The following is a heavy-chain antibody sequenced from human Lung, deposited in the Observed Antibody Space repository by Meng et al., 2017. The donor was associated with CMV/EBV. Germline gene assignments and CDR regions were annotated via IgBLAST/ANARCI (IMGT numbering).Heavy chain of an antibody. CDR2: IHPSGGRA. V-gene: IGHV1-46*01. Sequence: ASVKVSCKASGSTVSSTSIHWVRQAPGQGLEWMGMIHPSGGRARYAQKFQGRVTMTMDTSTSTVYMEMTSLRSEDTAVYYCARDFKNSVYDFCVDVWGQGTTVTVSS. CDR3: ARDFKNSVYDFCVDV. D-gene: IGHD3-3*01. CDR1: GSTVSSTS. J-gene: IGHJ6*02.